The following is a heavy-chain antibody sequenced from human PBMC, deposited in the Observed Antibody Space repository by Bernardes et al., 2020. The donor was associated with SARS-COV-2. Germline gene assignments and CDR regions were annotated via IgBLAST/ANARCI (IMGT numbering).Heavy chain of an antibody. CDR2: ISNICTGNAP. J-gene: IGHJ4*02. Sequence: GGSRTLSCPASGSNSAGYAMIWARQAPGKGREWVSGISNICTGNAPSYADSVKGRFTIYRDNTKNMLYLHMNSLRAEDTAVYYCAKDRLGIGPDGTWSQGTLVTGSS. CDR3: AKDRLGIGPDGT. V-gene: IGHV3-23*01. CDR1: GSNSAGYA. D-gene: IGHD3-9*01.